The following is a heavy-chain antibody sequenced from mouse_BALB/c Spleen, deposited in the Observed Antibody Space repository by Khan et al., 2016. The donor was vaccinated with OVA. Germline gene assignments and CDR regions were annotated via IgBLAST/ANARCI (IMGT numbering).Heavy chain of an antibody. CDR1: GYTFTSYY. Sequence: VQLQQSGAELVKPGTSVKLSCKASGYTFTSYYMYWVKQRPGQGLEWIGEINPNNGGTNFNEKFRSKATLTVDKSSTPAYMQLSRLTSEDSAVYYCTRSGYGSFLYWGQGTLVTVSA. V-gene: IGHV1S81*02. CDR3: TRSGYGSFLY. J-gene: IGHJ3*01. CDR2: INPNNGGT. D-gene: IGHD2-2*01.